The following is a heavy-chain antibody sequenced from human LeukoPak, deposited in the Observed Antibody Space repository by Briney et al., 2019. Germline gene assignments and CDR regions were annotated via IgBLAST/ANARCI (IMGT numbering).Heavy chain of an antibody. CDR1: GYTFTDYY. V-gene: IGHV1-2*02. D-gene: IGHD1-26*01. Sequence: GASVKVSCKASGYTFTDYYIHWVRQAPAQGLEWMGWINPNSGDANYAQKFQGRVTMTRDTSISIAYMDLSRLRSDDTAAYYCAREYAGTTTNWFDPWGQGTLVTVSS. CDR3: AREYAGTTTNWFDP. J-gene: IGHJ5*02. CDR2: INPNSGDA.